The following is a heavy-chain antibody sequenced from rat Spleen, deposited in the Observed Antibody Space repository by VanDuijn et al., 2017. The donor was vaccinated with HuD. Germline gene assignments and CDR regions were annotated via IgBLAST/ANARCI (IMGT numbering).Heavy chain of an antibody. CDR3: TTVRWAADVMDA. D-gene: IGHD4-6*01. CDR1: GFTFSNSA. V-gene: IGHV5-27*01. J-gene: IGHJ4*01. Sequence: EVRLVESGGGLVRPGRSLKLSCAASGFTFSNSAMAWVRQAPTKGLEWVASITNSGGSTYYRDSVKGRFTISRDNAKSTLYLQMDSLRSEDTATYYCTTVRWAADVMDAWGQGASVTVSS. CDR2: ITNSGGST.